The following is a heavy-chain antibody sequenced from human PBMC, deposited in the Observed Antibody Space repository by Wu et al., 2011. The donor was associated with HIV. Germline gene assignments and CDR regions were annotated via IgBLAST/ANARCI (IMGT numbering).Heavy chain of an antibody. CDR1: GYTFSEYY. V-gene: IGHV1-69-2*01. J-gene: IGHJ4*02. Sequence: EAQLAQSGAEVKRPGTTVKISCNISGYTFSEYYIHWLQQAPGKGLEWVGLVDPDDGETKYSQRFLGRVTMTADTSTDTAFMELSNLRSDDSATYFCARGYGITSSFDYWGQGSLSPCPQ. CDR3: ARGYGITSSFDY. CDR2: VDPDDGET. D-gene: IGHD4-17*01.